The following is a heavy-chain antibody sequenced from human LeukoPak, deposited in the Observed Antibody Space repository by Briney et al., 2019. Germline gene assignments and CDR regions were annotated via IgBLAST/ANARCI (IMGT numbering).Heavy chain of an antibody. Sequence: SETLSLTCTVSGGSISSSSYYWGWIRQPPGKGLEWIGSIYYSGSTYYNPSLKSRVTISVDTSKNQFSLKLSSVTAADTAVYYCARETTADRYCSSTSCSHFDYWGQGTLVTVSS. D-gene: IGHD2-2*01. CDR1: GGSISSSSYY. CDR2: IYYSGST. CDR3: ARETTADRYCSSTSCSHFDY. J-gene: IGHJ4*02. V-gene: IGHV4-39*07.